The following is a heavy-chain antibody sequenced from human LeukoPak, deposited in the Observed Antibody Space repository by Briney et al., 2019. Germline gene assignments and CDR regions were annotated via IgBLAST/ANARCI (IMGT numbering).Heavy chain of an antibody. CDR3: ATTGGDIYYYYMDV. V-gene: IGHV1-69*13. Sequence: SVKVSCKASGDTFSRYAISWVRQAPGQGLEWIGGIIPVLSTANYAQKFQDTDTITADESTSTTYIEMRSLKSEDTAVYYCATTGGDIYYYYMDVWGKGTTVTISS. CDR2: IIPVLSTA. D-gene: IGHD3-16*01. CDR1: GDTFSRYA. J-gene: IGHJ6*03.